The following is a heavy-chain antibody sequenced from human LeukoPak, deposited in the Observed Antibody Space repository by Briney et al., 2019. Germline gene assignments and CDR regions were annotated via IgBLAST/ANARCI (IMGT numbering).Heavy chain of an antibody. V-gene: IGHV3-30*18. CDR3: AKDRYSYAFEYSDS. Sequence: GGSLRLSCAASGFTFSSYGMHWVRQAPGKGLDWVAVISNDGSKKCYADSVKGRFTISRDNSKNTLSLQVSSLRTEDTAVYYCAKDRYSYAFEYSDSWGQGTLVTVSS. D-gene: IGHD5-18*01. CDR1: GFTFSSYG. J-gene: IGHJ4*02. CDR2: ISNDGSKK.